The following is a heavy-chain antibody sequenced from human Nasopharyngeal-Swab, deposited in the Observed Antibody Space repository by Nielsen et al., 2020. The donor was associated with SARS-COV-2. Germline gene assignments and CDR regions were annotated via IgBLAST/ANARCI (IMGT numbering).Heavy chain of an antibody. CDR2: INYSGST. D-gene: IGHD3-22*01. Sequence: VRQMPGKGLELIGEINYSGSTNYNPSLKSRVTISVDTSKNQFSLKLSSVTAADTAVYYCARGQGPRHYYDSSGYYYDVLGRGYYFDYWGQGTLVTVSS. V-gene: IGHV4-34*01. J-gene: IGHJ4*02. CDR3: ARGQGPRHYYDSSGYYYDVLGRGYYFDY.